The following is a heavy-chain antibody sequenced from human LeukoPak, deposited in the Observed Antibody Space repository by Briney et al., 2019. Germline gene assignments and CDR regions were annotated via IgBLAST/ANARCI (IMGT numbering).Heavy chain of an antibody. CDR1: GYRFTSYW. V-gene: IGHV5-51*01. Sequence: GESLKISCKGSGYRFTSYWIGWVRQMPGKGLEWMGIIYPGDSDTRYSPSFQGQVTISADKSISTAYLQWSSLKASDTAMYYCASITLVGATPGYFDYWGQGTLVTVSS. CDR2: IYPGDSDT. CDR3: ASITLVGATPGYFDY. J-gene: IGHJ4*02. D-gene: IGHD1-26*01.